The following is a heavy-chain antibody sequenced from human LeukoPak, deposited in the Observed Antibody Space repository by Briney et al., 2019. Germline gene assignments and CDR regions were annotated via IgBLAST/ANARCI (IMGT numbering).Heavy chain of an antibody. V-gene: IGHV1-69*13. Sequence: ASVKVSCKASGVTFSSYAISWVRQAPGQGLEGMGGIIPIFGTANYAQKFQGRVTITADESTSTAYMELSSLRSEDTAVYYCARIPDAGTVPTFDPWGQGTLVTVSS. CDR1: GVTFSSYA. D-gene: IGHD1-14*01. CDR3: ARIPDAGTVPTFDP. J-gene: IGHJ5*02. CDR2: IIPIFGTA.